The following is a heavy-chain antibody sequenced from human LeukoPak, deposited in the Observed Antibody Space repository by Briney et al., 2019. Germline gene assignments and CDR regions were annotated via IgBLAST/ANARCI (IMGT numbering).Heavy chain of an antibody. CDR3: AKSNYDILTGYYRGYMDV. CDR2: ISGSGGST. V-gene: IGHV3-23*01. CDR1: GFTFSSYG. J-gene: IGHJ6*03. Sequence: SGGSLRLSCAASGFTFSSYGMSWVRQAPGKGLEWVSAISGSGGSTYYADSVKGRFTISRDNSKNTLYLQMNSLRAEDTAVYYCAKSNYDILTGYYRGYMDVWGKGTTVTISS. D-gene: IGHD3-9*01.